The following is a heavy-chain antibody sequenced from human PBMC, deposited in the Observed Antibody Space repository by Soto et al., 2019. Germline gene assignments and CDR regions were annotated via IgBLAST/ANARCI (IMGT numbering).Heavy chain of an antibody. V-gene: IGHV3-23*01. CDR2: ISGSGGVT. J-gene: IGHJ4*02. CDR3: AKNRQFRSYYESAGHYDN. Sequence: EVELLESGGGLVQPGGSLRLSCVASGFTFKNYDMRWIRQAPGKGLEWVSGISGSGGVTYYADYVKGRFTISRDNSKNTLYLQMNSLRAEDTAIYYCAKNRQFRSYYESAGHYDNWGQGTLVTVSS. CDR1: GFTFKNYD. D-gene: IGHD3-10*01.